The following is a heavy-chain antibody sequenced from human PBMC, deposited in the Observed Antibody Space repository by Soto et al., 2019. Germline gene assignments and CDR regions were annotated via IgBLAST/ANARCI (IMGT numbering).Heavy chain of an antibody. D-gene: IGHD1-1*01. Sequence: SETLYRTCTVSGASISGFYWSWIRKSAGKGLECIGRIYATGTTDYNPSLKSRVMMSVDTSKKKFSLKLRAVTAADTAVYDCVGDGTKTLRDWLDPWGQGISVTVYS. CDR1: GASISGFY. CDR3: VGDGTKTLRDWLDP. V-gene: IGHV4-4*07. J-gene: IGHJ5*02. CDR2: IYATGTT.